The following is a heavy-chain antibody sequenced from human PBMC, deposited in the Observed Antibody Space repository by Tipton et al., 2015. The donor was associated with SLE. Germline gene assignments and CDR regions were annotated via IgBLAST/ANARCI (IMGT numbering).Heavy chain of an antibody. D-gene: IGHD5-24*01. V-gene: IGHV3-74*01. Sequence: SLRLSCAASGFIFRNFWIHWVRQFPGKGLEWVSRINNGGSIADYADSVKGRFTISRDNAKNTVFLQMNRLRSEDTAMYHCVKDLREVFNSVTFDIWGQGTMVTVSS. CDR2: INNGGSIA. J-gene: IGHJ3*02. CDR1: GFIFRNFW. CDR3: VKDLREVFNSVTFDI.